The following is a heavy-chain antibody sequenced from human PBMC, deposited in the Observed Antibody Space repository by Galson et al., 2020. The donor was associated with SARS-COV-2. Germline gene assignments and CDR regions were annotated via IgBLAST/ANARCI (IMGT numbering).Heavy chain of an antibody. CDR2: MNPNSGNT. D-gene: IGHD3-10*01. J-gene: IGHJ6*04. CDR3: ARSILRFGEVLTNAFYYCGMDF. CDR1: GYTFTSYD. V-gene: IGHV1-8*01. Sequence: ASVKVSCKASGYTFTSYDINWVRQTTGQGLEWMGWMNPNSGNTGYAQKFQGRVTMTRTTSISTAYMELSSLRSEDTAVYYCARSILRFGEVLTNAFYYCGMDFWGEVTTLTVSS.